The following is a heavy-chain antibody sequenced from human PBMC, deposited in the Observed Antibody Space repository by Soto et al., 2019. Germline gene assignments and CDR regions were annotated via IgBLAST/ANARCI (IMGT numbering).Heavy chain of an antibody. CDR2: ISYDGSQK. V-gene: IGHV3-30*03. J-gene: IGHJ4*02. Sequence: GGPLRLSCVASGFTSSSYGMHWVRQAPGKGLEWVALISYDGSQKYFGVSVKGRFTISRDNSKQTAYLEMKSLRAEDTAVYYCGRDPYSGARYYLDLWGQGTQVTVSS. CDR1: GFTSSSYG. CDR3: GRDPYSGARYYLDL. D-gene: IGHD1-26*01.